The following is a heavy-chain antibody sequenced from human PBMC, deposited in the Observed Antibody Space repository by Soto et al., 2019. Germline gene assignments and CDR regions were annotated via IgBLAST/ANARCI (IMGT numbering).Heavy chain of an antibody. D-gene: IGHD3-22*01. Sequence: QVVLQESGPGLVKPSETLSLTRSVSGRSITSYYLSWVREPPGKGLEWIGYIYDNGITSQNPSLKSRVTMSADTSQDQFSLKLTSVTGADTAVYYCARTYDSNGYANEFDSWGQGILVTVTS. CDR1: GRSITSYY. CDR3: ARTYDSNGYANEFDS. J-gene: IGHJ4*02. V-gene: IGHV4-59*12. CDR2: IYDNGIT.